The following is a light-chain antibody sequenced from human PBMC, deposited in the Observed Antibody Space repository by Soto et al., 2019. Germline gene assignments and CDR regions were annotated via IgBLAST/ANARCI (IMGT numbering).Light chain of an antibody. CDR2: SAS. CDR1: QSVSSSY. V-gene: IGKV3-20*01. CDR3: QRYGG. J-gene: IGKJ1*01. Sequence: TQSPSTLSASVGDRVTITCRASQSVSSSYLAWYQQKPGQAPRLLIYSASSRATGIPDRFSGSGSGTDFTLTISRLEPEDFAVYYCQRYGGFGQGTKVDNK.